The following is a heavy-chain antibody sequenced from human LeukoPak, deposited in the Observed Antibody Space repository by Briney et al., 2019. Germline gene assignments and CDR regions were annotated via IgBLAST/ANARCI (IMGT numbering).Heavy chain of an antibody. V-gene: IGHV4-61*02. CDR1: GGSISSGNYY. J-gene: IGHJ4*02. D-gene: IGHD3-10*01. CDR3: AGDGITMVRGVMSG. Sequence: SETLSLPCTVSGGSISSGNYYWTWLRQPAGKGLEWIGRIYSSGSTSNNPSLKSRVTISVDTSKNQFSLKLSSVTAADTAVYYCAGDGITMVRGVMSGWGQGTLVTVSS. CDR2: IYSSGST.